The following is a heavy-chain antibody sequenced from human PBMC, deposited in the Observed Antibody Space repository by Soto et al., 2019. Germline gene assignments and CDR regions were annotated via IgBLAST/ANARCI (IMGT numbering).Heavy chain of an antibody. V-gene: IGHV4-4*02. D-gene: IGHD1-26*01. CDR1: GASISSTTSGNW. CDR2: IYHSGST. J-gene: IGHJ4*02. Sequence: QVQLQESGPGLVRPSGTLSLTCAVSGASISSTTSGNWWSWVRQPPGKGLEWIGEIYHSGSTNYTPSLESRVTMSVDKSKNQFSLKLSSVTAADTAVYYCARMVGATLVDFWGQGTLVTVSS. CDR3: ARMVGATLVDF.